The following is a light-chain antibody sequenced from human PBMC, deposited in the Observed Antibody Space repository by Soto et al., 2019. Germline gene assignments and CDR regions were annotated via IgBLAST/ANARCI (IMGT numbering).Light chain of an antibody. CDR1: QSVNSN. J-gene: IGKJ2*01. CDR3: QQYDVWPPLYT. CDR2: DAS. V-gene: IGKV3-15*01. Sequence: ELVMTQSPATLSVSPGERATISCRASQSVNSNLVWYQQKPGQAPRLLIYDASTRATGIPARFGGSGSGTEFTLTISSLQSEDSAVYYCQQYDVWPPLYTFGQGTKQEIK.